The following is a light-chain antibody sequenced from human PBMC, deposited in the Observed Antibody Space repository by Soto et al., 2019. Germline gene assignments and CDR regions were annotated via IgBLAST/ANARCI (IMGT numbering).Light chain of an antibody. CDR3: SSYTSASTPLV. J-gene: IGLJ2*01. Sequence: QSALTQPASVSGSPGQSITISCPGNGSDVGGYNYVSWYQQHPGKAPKVMIYDVSNRPSGVSNRFSGSKSGNTASLTISGLQAEDEADYYCSSYTSASTPLVFGGGTKVTVL. CDR2: DVS. CDR1: GSDVGGYNY. V-gene: IGLV2-14*01.